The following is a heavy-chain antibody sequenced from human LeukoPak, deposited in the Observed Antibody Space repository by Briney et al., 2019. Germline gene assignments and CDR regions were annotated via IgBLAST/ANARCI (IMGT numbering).Heavy chain of an antibody. CDR3: ASDPVLPGAVLGY. J-gene: IGHJ4*02. D-gene: IGHD2-2*01. CDR2: INHSGST. CDR1: GGSFSGYY. V-gene: IGHV4-34*01. Sequence: PSETPSLTCAVYGGSFSGYYWSWIRQPPGKGLEWIGEINHSGSTNYNPSLKSRVTISVDTSKNQFSLKLSSVTAADTAVYYCASDPVLPGAVLGYWGQGTLVTVSS.